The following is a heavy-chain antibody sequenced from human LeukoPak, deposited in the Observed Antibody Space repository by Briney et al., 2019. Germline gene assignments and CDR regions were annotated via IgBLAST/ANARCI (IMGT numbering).Heavy chain of an antibody. Sequence: SETLSLTCAVYGGSFSGYYWSWIRQPPGKGLEWIGEINHSGSTNYNPSLKSRVTISVDTSKNQFSLKLSSVTAADTAVYYCAREPGSSSSSNQNWFDPWGQGTLVTVSS. J-gene: IGHJ5*02. D-gene: IGHD6-6*01. CDR2: INHSGST. CDR1: GGSFSGYY. CDR3: AREPGSSSSSNQNWFDP. V-gene: IGHV4-34*01.